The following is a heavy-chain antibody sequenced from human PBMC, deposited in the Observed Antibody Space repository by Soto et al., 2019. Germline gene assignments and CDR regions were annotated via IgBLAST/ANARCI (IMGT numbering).Heavy chain of an antibody. Sequence: KPSETLSLTCTVSGGSISSYYWSWIRQPPGKGLEWIGYIYYSGSTNYNPSLKSRVTISVDTSKNQFSLKLSSVTAADTAVYYCARVSHYYDSSGYLRYYFDYWGQGTLVTVSS. J-gene: IGHJ4*02. V-gene: IGHV4-59*01. CDR1: GGSISSYY. CDR2: IYYSGST. D-gene: IGHD3-22*01. CDR3: ARVSHYYDSSGYLRYYFDY.